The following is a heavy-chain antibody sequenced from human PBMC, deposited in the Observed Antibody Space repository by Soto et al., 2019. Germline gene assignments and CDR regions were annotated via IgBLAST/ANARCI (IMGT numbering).Heavy chain of an antibody. D-gene: IGHD5-12*01. Sequence: SVKVSCKASGGTFSSYAIFWVRQAPGQGLEWMGGIIPIFGTAKYAQKFQGRVTITADESTTTAYMELSSLRSEDTAVYYCARDAFRDGYVYWGQGTLVTVS. J-gene: IGHJ4*02. CDR1: GGTFSSYA. V-gene: IGHV1-69*13. CDR2: IIPIFGTA. CDR3: ARDAFRDGYVY.